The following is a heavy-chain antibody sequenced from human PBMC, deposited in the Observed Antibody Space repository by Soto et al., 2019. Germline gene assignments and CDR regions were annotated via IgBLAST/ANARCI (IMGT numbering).Heavy chain of an antibody. CDR2: IYHSGST. CDR3: ARGGLYDILTGYYPPFDP. V-gene: IGHV4-30-2*01. J-gene: IGHJ5*02. CDR1: GGSISSGGYS. Sequence: SEALSLTCAVSGGSISSGGYSWSWIRQPPGKGLEWIGYIYHSGSTYYNPSLKSRVTISVDRSKNQFSLKLSSVTAADTAVYYCARGGLYDILTGYYPPFDPWGQGTLVTVSS. D-gene: IGHD3-9*01.